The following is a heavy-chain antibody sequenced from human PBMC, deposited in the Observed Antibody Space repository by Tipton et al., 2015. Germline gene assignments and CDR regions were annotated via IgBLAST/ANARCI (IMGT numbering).Heavy chain of an antibody. CDR3: ARGRGSPIFGVVIGWYFDY. CDR2: IQHSGRT. D-gene: IGHD3-3*01. CDR1: GDSMTNGAFY. Sequence: TLSLTCTVSGDSMTNGAFYWSWIRQLPGKGLEWIGYIQHSGRTYYNPSLKSRLTMSVDTSDNQVSLTLSSVTSADTAVYYCARGRGSPIFGVVIGWYFDYWGQGSLVTVSS. J-gene: IGHJ4*02. V-gene: IGHV4-31*03.